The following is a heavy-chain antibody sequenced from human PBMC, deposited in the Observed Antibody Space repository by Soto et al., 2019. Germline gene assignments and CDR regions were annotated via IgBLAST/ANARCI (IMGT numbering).Heavy chain of an antibody. J-gene: IGHJ3*02. CDR2: IIPIFGTA. CDR1: GGTFSSYA. V-gene: IGHV1-69*01. CDR3: ASYLQPETGAFDI. Sequence: QVQLVQSGAEVKKPGSSVKVSCKASGGTFSSYAISWVRQAPGQGLEWMGGIIPIFGTANYAQKFQGRVTSTADESTSTAYMERSSLRSEDTAVYYCASYLQPETGAFDIWGQGTMVTVSS. D-gene: IGHD5-18*01.